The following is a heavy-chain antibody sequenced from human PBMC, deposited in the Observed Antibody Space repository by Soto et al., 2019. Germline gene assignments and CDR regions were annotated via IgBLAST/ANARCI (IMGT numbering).Heavy chain of an antibody. CDR2: IFSNDEK. CDR3: ARIPHGDYPEGHNWFDP. V-gene: IGHV2-26*01. Sequence: VTLKESGPVLVKPTETLTLTCSVSGFSLSNARMGVSWIRQPPGKALEWLAHIFSNDEKSYSTSLKSRLTISKDTSKSQVVLTMTNMDPVDTATYYCARIPHGDYPEGHNWFDPWGQGTLVTVSS. J-gene: IGHJ5*02. D-gene: IGHD4-17*01. CDR1: GFSLSNARMG.